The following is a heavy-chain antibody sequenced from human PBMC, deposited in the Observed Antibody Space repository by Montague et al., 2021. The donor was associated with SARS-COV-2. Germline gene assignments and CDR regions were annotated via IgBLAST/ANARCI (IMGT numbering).Heavy chain of an antibody. Sequence: SLRLSCEAYGFTFSSYDMHWARQATVKGLEWVSAIGTAGGTYYPXAVXGRFTISRENAKNSLYLQMNSLRAGDTAVYYCARANYYDSSGYKSYYYGMDVWGQGTPVTVSS. CDR3: ARANYYDSSGYKSYYYGMDV. V-gene: IGHV3-13*01. D-gene: IGHD3-22*01. J-gene: IGHJ6*02. CDR2: IGTAGGT. CDR1: GFTFSSYD.